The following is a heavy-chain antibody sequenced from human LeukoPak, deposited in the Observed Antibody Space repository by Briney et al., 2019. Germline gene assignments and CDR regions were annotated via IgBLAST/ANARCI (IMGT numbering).Heavy chain of an antibody. CDR3: ARDPEGVLFDY. Sequence: SETLSLTCAVYGGSFSGYYWSWIRQPPGKGLEWIGEINHSGSTNYNPSLKSRVTISVDTSKNQFSLKLSSVTAADTAVYYCARDPEGVLFDYWGQGTLVTVSS. J-gene: IGHJ4*02. V-gene: IGHV4-34*01. CDR2: INHSGST. CDR1: GGSFSGYY. D-gene: IGHD3-10*01.